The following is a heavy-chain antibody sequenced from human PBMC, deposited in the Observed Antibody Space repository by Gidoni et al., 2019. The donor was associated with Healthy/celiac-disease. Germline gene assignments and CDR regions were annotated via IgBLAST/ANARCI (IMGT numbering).Heavy chain of an antibody. CDR2: ISGSGGST. J-gene: IGHJ3*02. CDR3: AKARIQQQLYDACDI. V-gene: IGHV3-23*01. CDR1: GFTFSSYA. D-gene: IGHD6-13*01. Sequence: ELQLLESVGGLVQPGGSLRLSCAASGFTFSSYAMSWVRQAPGKGLEWVSAISGSGGSTDYADSVKGRCTISRDNSKNTLYLQMNSLRDEDTAVYYCAKARIQQQLYDACDIWGQGTMVTVSS.